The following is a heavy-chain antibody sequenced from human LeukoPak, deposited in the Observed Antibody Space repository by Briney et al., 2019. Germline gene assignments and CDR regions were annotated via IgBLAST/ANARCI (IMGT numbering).Heavy chain of an antibody. D-gene: IGHD3-10*01. CDR2: ISWNSGSI. Sequence: SGGSLKLSCAASGFTFSSYGMHWVRQAPGKGLEWVSGISWNSGSIGYADSVKGRFTISRDNAKNSLYLQMNSLRAEDTALYYCAKDPYGSGQFDYWGQGTLVTVSS. CDR3: AKDPYGSGQFDY. V-gene: IGHV3-9*01. J-gene: IGHJ4*02. CDR1: GFTFSSYG.